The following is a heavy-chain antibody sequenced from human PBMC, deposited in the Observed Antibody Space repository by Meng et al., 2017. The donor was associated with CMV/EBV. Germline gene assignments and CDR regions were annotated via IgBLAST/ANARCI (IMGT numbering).Heavy chain of an antibody. J-gene: IGHJ5*02. CDR2: ISYDGSNK. CDR3: AKASTQYYDILTGYPGGWFDP. CDR1: SG. Sequence: SGMHWVRQAPGKGLEWVAVISYDGSNKYYADSVKGRFTISRDNSKNTLYLQMNSLRAEDTAVYYCAKASTQYYDILTGYPGGWFDPWGQGTLVTVSS. D-gene: IGHD3-9*01. V-gene: IGHV3-30*18.